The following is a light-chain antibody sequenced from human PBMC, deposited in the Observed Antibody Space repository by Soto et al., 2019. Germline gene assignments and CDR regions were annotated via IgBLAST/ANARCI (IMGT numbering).Light chain of an antibody. CDR1: QSVSSSS. Sequence: EIVLTQSPGTLSLSPGERATLSCRASQSVSSSSLAWYQQKRGQAPRLLIHDASSRATGIPDRFSGSGSGTDFTLTISRLEPEDFAVYYGQQYGSSPRTFGQGTKLEIK. J-gene: IGKJ2*01. CDR3: QQYGSSPRT. V-gene: IGKV3-20*01. CDR2: DAS.